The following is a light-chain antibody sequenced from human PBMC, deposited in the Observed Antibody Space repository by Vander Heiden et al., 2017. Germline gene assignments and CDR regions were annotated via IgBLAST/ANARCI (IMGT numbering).Light chain of an antibody. CDR2: GAS. J-gene: IGKJ1*01. CDR3: QQHYSSRT. Sequence: EIVLTQSPGTLALSPGARATLSCRASQSVSSNYLAWYQQKPGQAHRLLIYGASSRATGVPDRFSGSGSRTDFTLTISRLEPEDFAVYYWQQHYSSRTFGQGTKVEIK. V-gene: IGKV3-20*01. CDR1: QSVSSNY.